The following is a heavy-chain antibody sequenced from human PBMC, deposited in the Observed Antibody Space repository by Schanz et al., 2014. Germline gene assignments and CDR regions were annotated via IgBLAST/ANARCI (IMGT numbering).Heavy chain of an antibody. Sequence: VKLVESGGGLVQPGRSLRLSCAASGFAFNNYGMHWVRQAPGKGLEWVSRMIGSGSSVFYADSGKGRFTISRDNSKNALYLQMNSLRAEDTAVYYCVPMSIAAHWGQGTLVTVSS. CDR1: GFAFNNYG. D-gene: IGHD6-6*01. CDR2: MIGSGSSV. V-gene: IGHV3-NL1*01. CDR3: VPMSIAAH. J-gene: IGHJ4*02.